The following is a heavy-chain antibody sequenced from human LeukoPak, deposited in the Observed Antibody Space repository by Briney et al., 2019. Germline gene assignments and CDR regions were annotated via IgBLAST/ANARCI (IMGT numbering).Heavy chain of an antibody. CDR2: INHSGST. CDR3: ARGLGSWYNS. J-gene: IGHJ5*01. V-gene: IGHV4-34*01. Sequence: GSLRLSCAASGFTFSSYSMNWVRQAPGKGLEWIGEINHSGSTNYNPSLKSRVTISVDSPKNQFSLKLSSVTAADTAVYYCARGLGSWYNSWGQGTLVTVSS. CDR1: GFTFSSYS.